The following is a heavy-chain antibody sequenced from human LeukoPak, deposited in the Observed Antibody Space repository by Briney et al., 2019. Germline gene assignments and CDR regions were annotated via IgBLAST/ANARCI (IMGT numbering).Heavy chain of an antibody. V-gene: IGHV4-59*01. CDR1: GGSISSYY. D-gene: IGHD2-15*01. Sequence: PSETLSLTCTVSGGSISSYYWSWIRQPPGKGLEWIGYIYYSGSTNYNPSLKSRVTISVDTSKNQFSLKLSSVTAADTAVYYCARGRSLRRIDAFDIWGQGTMVTVSS. CDR2: IYYSGST. J-gene: IGHJ3*02. CDR3: ARGRSLRRIDAFDI.